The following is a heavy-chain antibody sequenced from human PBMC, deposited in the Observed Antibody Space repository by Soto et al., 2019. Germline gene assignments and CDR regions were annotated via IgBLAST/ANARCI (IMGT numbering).Heavy chain of an antibody. D-gene: IGHD2-15*01. V-gene: IGHV4-34*01. CDR2: INHSGST. J-gene: IGHJ5*02. CDR3: ARGPGYCSGGSCYQRWFDP. Sequence: PSETLSLTCAVYGGSFSGYYWSWIRQPPGKGLEWIGEINHSGSTNYNPSLKSRVTISVDTSKNQFSLKLSSVTAADTAVYYCARGPGYCSGGSCYQRWFDPWGQGTLVTVSS. CDR1: GGSFSGYY.